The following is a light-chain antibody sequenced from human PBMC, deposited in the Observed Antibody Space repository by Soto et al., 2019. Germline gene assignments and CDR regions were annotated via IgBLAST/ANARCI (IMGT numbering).Light chain of an antibody. CDR2: AAS. CDR1: QAVSTW. CDR3: QQGDSFPRT. J-gene: IGKJ4*01. V-gene: IGKV1-12*01. Sequence: DIQMTQSPSSVSASVGDTVTITCRASQAVSTWLAWYQQKPGGAPKLLIYAASTLQSGVPSRFSGSGSGTDFTLTIRSLQPEDFATYYCQQGDSFPRTFGGGTKVDIX.